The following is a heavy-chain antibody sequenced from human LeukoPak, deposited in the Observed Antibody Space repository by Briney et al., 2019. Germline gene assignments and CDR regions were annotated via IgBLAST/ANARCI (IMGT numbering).Heavy chain of an antibody. CDR1: GGSISSYY. D-gene: IGHD4-17*01. V-gene: IGHV4-4*07. Sequence: PSETLCLTCTVSGGSISSYYWSWIRQPAGEGLEWIGRIYTSGSTDYNPSLKSRVTMSVDTSKNQFSLKLSSVTAADTAVYYCARENPPGDYFYWGQGTLVTVSS. CDR3: ARENPPGDYFY. J-gene: IGHJ4*02. CDR2: IYTSGST.